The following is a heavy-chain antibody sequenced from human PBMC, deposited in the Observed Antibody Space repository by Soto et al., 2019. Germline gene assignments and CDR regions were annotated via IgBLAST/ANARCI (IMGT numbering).Heavy chain of an antibody. CDR2: IYYSGST. CDR1: GGSISSGGYY. Sequence: SETLSLTCTVSGGSISSGGYYWGWIRQPPGKGLEWIGSIYYSGSTYYNPSLKSRVTISVDTSKNQFSLKLSSVTAADTAVYYCAGRKDIVVVVAATPGAYYYGMDVWGQGTTVTVSS. D-gene: IGHD2-15*01. V-gene: IGHV4-39*01. J-gene: IGHJ6*02. CDR3: AGRKDIVVVVAATPGAYYYGMDV.